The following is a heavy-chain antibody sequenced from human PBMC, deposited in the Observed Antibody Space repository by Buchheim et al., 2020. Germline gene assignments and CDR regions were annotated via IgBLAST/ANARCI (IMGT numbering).Heavy chain of an antibody. D-gene: IGHD5-24*01. J-gene: IGHJ6*02. Sequence: QVQLQESGPGLVKPSETLSLTCTVSGGSISSSSYYWSWIRQSPGKGLEWIGEINHSGSTNYNPSLKSRVTISVDTSKNQFSLKLTSVTAADTAMYYCARVRVMEMSRIHWYVMDVWGQGTT. CDR3: ARVRVMEMSRIHWYVMDV. CDR2: INHSGST. CDR1: GGSISSSSYY. V-gene: IGHV4-39*07.